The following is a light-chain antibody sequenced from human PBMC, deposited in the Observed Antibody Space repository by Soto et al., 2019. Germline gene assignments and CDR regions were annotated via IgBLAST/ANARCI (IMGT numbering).Light chain of an antibody. CDR3: QHSYYTPWT. CDR2: AAS. V-gene: IGKV1-39*01. CDR1: QSISTF. J-gene: IGKJ1*01. Sequence: DIQMTQSPSSLSASEGDRVTISCRASQSISTFLNWYQQKPGKAPKLLIYAASTLQSGVPARFSGSGSGTDFTLTITSLQPEDFAIYYCQHSYYTPWTFGQGTKVDMK.